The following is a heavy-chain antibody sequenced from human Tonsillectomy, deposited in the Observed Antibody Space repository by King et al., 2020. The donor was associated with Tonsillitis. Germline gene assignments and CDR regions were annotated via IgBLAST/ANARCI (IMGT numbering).Heavy chain of an antibody. J-gene: IGHJ4*02. CDR3: ARHRGIRDYYGAGSDVSLADY. Sequence: QLQESGPGLVKPSETLSLTCTVSGGSISSYYWSWIRQPPGKGLEWIGYIYYSGSTNYNPSLKSRVTISVDTSKNQFSLKLSSVTAADTAVYYCARHRGIRDYYGAGSDVSLADYWGQGTLVTVSS. CDR1: GGSISSYY. CDR2: IYYSGST. D-gene: IGHD3-10*01. V-gene: IGHV4-59*08.